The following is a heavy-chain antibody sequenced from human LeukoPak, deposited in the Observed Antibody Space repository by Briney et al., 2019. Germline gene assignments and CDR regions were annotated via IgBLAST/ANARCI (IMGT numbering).Heavy chain of an antibody. CDR3: AREGTAAYYYDSSGYLDAFDI. CDR2: IKDDGSAK. Sequence: GGSLRLSCAASGFTLSNYWMTWVRQAPGKGLEWVASIKDDGSAKYYDDSVQGRFSISRDNAKSSLYLQMNSLRAEDTAVYYCAREGTAAYYYDSSGYLDAFDIWGQGTMVTVSS. V-gene: IGHV3-7*01. D-gene: IGHD3-22*01. CDR1: GFTLSNYW. J-gene: IGHJ3*02.